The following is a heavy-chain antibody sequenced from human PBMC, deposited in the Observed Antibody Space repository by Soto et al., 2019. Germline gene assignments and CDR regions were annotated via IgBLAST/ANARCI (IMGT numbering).Heavy chain of an antibody. D-gene: IGHD6-19*01. CDR3: ARGGLLPDY. CDR2: ISHSGST. V-gene: IGHV4-30-2*01. CDR1: GGSTSSGGYS. Sequence: QLQLQESGSGLVKPSQTLSLTCAVSGGSTSSGGYSWSWLRQPPGKGLEWIGYISHSGSTYYNPSLKSRVTISVDTSKNQFSLMLSSVTAADTAVYYCARGGLLPDYWGQGTLVTVSS. J-gene: IGHJ4*02.